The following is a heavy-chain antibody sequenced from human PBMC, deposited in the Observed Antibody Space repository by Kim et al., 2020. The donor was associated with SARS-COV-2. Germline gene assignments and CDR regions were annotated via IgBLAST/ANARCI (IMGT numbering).Heavy chain of an antibody. Sequence: SETLSLTCTVSGGSISSYYWSWIRQPPGKGLEWIGYIYYSGSTNYNPSLKSRVTISVDTSKNQFSLKLSSVTAADTAVYYCAREGRLITMVRGVPYYYGMDVWGQGTTVTVSS. CDR1: GGSISSYY. CDR3: AREGRLITMVRGVPYYYGMDV. J-gene: IGHJ6*02. D-gene: IGHD3-10*01. CDR2: IYYSGST. V-gene: IGHV4-59*01.